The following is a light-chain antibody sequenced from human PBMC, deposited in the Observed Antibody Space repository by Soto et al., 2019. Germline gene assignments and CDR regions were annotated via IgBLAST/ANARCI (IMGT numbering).Light chain of an antibody. J-gene: IGKJ5*01. Sequence: EIVLTQSPATLSLSPGERATLSCRASQSVSSYLAWYQQKPGQAPRLLIYDASNRATGIPDRFSGSGSGTDFTLTISGLEPEDFGVYYCQQSGSSPPITFGQGTRLEIK. CDR3: QQSGSSPPIT. V-gene: IGKV3-20*01. CDR2: DAS. CDR1: QSVSSY.